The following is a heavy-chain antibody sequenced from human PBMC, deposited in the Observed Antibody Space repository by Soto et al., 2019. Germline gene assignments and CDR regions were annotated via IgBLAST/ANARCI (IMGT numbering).Heavy chain of an antibody. CDR3: ARDWGTGFYNFDS. J-gene: IGHJ4*02. D-gene: IGHD6-19*01. V-gene: IGHV4-38-2*02. Sequence: SETLSLTCAVSGYSISTGFNWGWIRQPPGKGLEWIGSIYHSGSTYYNLSLKSRVTISADTSKNQISLKLISVTAADTALYYCARDWGTGFYNFDSWGQGTLVTVSS. CDR2: IYHSGST. CDR1: GYSISTGFN.